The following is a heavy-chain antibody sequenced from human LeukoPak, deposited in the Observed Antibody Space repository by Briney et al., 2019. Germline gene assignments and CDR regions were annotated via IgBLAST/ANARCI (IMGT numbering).Heavy chain of an antibody. CDR3: AREDLVRDAFDI. J-gene: IGHJ3*02. CDR2: ICTAGDT. V-gene: IGHV3-13*01. Sequence: GGSLRLSCAASGFTFSSYDMHWVRQAPGKGLEWVSAICTAGDTYYPGSVKGRFTISRENAKNSLYLQMNSLRAGDTAVYYCAREDLVRDAFDIWGQGTMVTVSS. D-gene: IGHD3-10*01. CDR1: GFTFSSYD.